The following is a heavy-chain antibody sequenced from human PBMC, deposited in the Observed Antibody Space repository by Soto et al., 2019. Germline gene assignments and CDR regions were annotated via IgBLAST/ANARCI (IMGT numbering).Heavy chain of an antibody. CDR2: MNPNSGNT. Sequence: ASVNVSCKASGYTFTSYDINWVRQATGQGLEWRGWMNPNSGNTGYAQKFQGRVTMTRDTSISTAYMELSSLRSEDTAVYYCARQWELSGYYYGMDVWGQGTTGTV. V-gene: IGHV1-8*01. CDR1: GYTFTSYD. CDR3: ARQWELSGYYYGMDV. D-gene: IGHD1-26*01. J-gene: IGHJ6*02.